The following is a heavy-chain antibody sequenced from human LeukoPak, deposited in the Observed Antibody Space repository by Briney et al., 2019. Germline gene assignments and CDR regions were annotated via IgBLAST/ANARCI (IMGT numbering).Heavy chain of an antibody. CDR3: ARDAPGNTALDY. Sequence: GALRLSCAVSGFTFSIYWMHWVGQPPGKGLVWVSRINSDGSSTSYADSVKGRFTISRDNAKNTLYLQMNSLRVEDTALYYCARDAPGNTALDYWGQGALVTVSS. D-gene: IGHD5-18*01. CDR2: INSDGSST. J-gene: IGHJ4*02. CDR1: GFTFSIYW. V-gene: IGHV3-74*01.